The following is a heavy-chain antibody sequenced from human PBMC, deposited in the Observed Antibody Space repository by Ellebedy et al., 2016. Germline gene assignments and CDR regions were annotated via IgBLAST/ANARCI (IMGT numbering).Heavy chain of an antibody. CDR1: GYTFTSYG. Sequence: ASVKVSCKASGYTFTSYGISWVRQAPGQGLEWMGWISAYNGNTNYAQKLQGRVTMTTDTSTSTAYMELRSLRSDDTAVYYCARDKTTSLDYYYYMDVWGKGTTVTVSS. J-gene: IGHJ6*03. CDR2: ISAYNGNT. CDR3: ARDKTTSLDYYYYMDV. V-gene: IGHV1-18*01. D-gene: IGHD4-11*01.